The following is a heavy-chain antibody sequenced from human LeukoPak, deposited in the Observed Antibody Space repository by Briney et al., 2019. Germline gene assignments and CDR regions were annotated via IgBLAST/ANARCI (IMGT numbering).Heavy chain of an antibody. Sequence: ALVKVSCKASGYTFTGYYLHWVRQAPGQGLEWMGWINPNTGGTVYAQNFQDRVTMTRDTSITTAYMELTRLRSDDTAVYYCAKGRSSELELLRGWGQGTPVIVSS. D-gene: IGHD1-7*01. CDR3: AKGRSSELELLRG. CDR2: INPNTGGT. CDR1: GYTFTGYY. J-gene: IGHJ4*02. V-gene: IGHV1-2*02.